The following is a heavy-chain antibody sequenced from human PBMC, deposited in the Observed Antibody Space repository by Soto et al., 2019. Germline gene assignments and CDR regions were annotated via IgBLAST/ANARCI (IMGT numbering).Heavy chain of an antibody. Sequence: SQTLSLTCTVSCGSISSISYYRGCIRQPPGKGLEWIGSIYYSGSTYYNPSLKSRVTISVDTSKNQFSLKLSSVTAADTAVYYCARYRSDYYYYGMDVWGQGTTVTVSS. CDR3: ARYRSDYYYYGMDV. CDR1: CGSISSISYY. V-gene: IGHV4-39*01. CDR2: IYYSGST. J-gene: IGHJ6*02. D-gene: IGHD4-4*01.